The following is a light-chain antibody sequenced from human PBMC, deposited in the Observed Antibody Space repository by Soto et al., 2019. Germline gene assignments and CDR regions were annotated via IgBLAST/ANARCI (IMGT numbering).Light chain of an antibody. V-gene: IGLV2-14*01. CDR1: NSDVSSYNY. J-gene: IGLJ1*01. Sequence: QSALTQPASVSGSPGQSITISCTGTNSDVSSYNYVSWYQHHPGKAPRLIIYASSNRPSGVPHRFSGSRSGNTASLTISGLQAEDEADYYCSSYTSGSTLYVFGTGTKVTVL. CDR3: SSYTSGSTLYV. CDR2: ASS.